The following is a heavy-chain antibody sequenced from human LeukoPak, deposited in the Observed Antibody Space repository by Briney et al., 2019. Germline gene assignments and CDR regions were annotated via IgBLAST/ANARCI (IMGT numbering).Heavy chain of an antibody. D-gene: IGHD5-24*01. J-gene: IGHJ3*02. V-gene: IGHV3-23*01. CDR3: AKIPRRDGYNYAFDI. CDR1: GFTFSSYA. Sequence: GGSLRLPCAASGFTFSSYAMSWVRQAPGKGLEWVSAISGSGGSTYYADSVKGRFTISRDNSKNTLYLQMNSLRAEDTAVYYCAKIPRRDGYNYAFDIWGQGTMATVSS. CDR2: ISGSGGST.